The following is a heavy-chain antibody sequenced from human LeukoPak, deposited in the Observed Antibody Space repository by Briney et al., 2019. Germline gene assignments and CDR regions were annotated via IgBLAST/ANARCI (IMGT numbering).Heavy chain of an antibody. Sequence: GGSVRLSCAASGFTFSSYAMSWVRQAPGKGLEWVSAISGSGASTYCADSVKGRFTISRDNSKNTLYLQMNSLRAEDTAVYYCAKDGAVGEWGLLCAFDIWGQGTMVTVSS. CDR1: GFTFSSYA. D-gene: IGHD3-10*01. CDR2: ISGSGAST. V-gene: IGHV3-23*01. J-gene: IGHJ3*02. CDR3: AKDGAVGEWGLLCAFDI.